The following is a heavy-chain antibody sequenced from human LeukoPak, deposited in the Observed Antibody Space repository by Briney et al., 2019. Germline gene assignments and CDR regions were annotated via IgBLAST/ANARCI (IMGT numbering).Heavy chain of an antibody. D-gene: IGHD1-26*01. V-gene: IGHV3-23*01. CDR2: IPLDGRT. J-gene: IGHJ4*02. Sequence: GGSLRLSCVASGFTFKSHAMSWVRQAPGKGLEWVSGIPLDGRTFYTDSVKGRFTISRDNSKNTLYLQMNSLRAEDTALYYCAKDCPSIVDSVPLFDHWGQGTLVTVSS. CDR1: GFTFKSHA. CDR3: AKDCPSIVDSVPLFDH.